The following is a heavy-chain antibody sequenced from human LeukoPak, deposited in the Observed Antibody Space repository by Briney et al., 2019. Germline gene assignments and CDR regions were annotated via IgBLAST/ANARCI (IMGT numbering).Heavy chain of an antibody. J-gene: IGHJ6*03. CDR3: ARDPAVFYDFWSGYTNYYYYYYMDV. CDR2: IRAYNGNT. CDR1: GYTFTGYY. D-gene: IGHD3-3*01. V-gene: IGHV1-18*04. Sequence: ASVKVSCKASGYTFTGYYMHWVRQAPGQGLEWMGWIRAYNGNTNYAQKLQGRVTMTTDTSTSTAYMELRSLRSDDTAVYYCARDPAVFYDFWSGYTNYYYYYYMDVWGKGTTVTVSS.